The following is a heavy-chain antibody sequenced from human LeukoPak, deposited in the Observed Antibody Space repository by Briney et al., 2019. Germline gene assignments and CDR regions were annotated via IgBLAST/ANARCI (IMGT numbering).Heavy chain of an antibody. CDR3: ATGQQQPLDY. D-gene: IGHD6-13*01. V-gene: IGHV1-24*01. J-gene: IGHJ4*02. Sequence: GAPVKPSCKVSGYTLTELSMHWVRQAPGKGLEWMGGFDPEDGETIYAQKFQGRVTMTEDTSTDTAHMELSSLRSEDTAVYYCATGQQQPLDYWGQGTLLTTFS. CDR2: FDPEDGET. CDR1: GYTLTELS.